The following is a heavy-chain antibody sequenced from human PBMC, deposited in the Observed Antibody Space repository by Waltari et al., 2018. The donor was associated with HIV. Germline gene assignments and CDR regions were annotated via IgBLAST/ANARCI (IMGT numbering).Heavy chain of an antibody. Sequence: EVQLVESGGGLVQPGGSLRLSCAASGFTFSSYWMSWVRQAPGKGLEWVANIKQDGSEKYDVDAVKGRFTISRDNAKNSLYLQMNSLRAEDTAVYYCARDWYHPYYDSSGSTDYWGQGTLVTVSS. CDR2: IKQDGSEK. J-gene: IGHJ4*02. CDR1: GFTFSSYW. D-gene: IGHD3-22*01. CDR3: ARDWYHPYYDSSGSTDY. V-gene: IGHV3-7*01.